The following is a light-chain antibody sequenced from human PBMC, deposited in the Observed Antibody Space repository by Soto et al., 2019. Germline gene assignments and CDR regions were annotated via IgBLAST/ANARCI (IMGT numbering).Light chain of an antibody. V-gene: IGKV3D-15*01. J-gene: IGKJ4*01. CDR2: GSS. CDR3: QQYNNWGLS. Sequence: IVMTQSPATLSVSPGEGVTLSCRASETVGTNVAWYQQKPGQAPRLLIYGSSTRATGIPATFSGSGSGTEFTLTISSLQSEESAVYYCQQYNNWGLSFGGGTKVEIK. CDR1: ETVGTN.